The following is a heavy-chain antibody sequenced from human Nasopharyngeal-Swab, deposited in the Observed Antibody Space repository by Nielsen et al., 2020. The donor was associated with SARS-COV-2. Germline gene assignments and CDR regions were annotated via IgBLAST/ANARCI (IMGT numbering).Heavy chain of an antibody. Sequence: GRSLRLSCAASGFTFSSYWMSWVRQAPGKGLEWVANIKQDGSEKYYVDSVKGRFTISRDNAKNSLYLQMNSLRAEDTAVYYCARGQVVPAAIRYNWFDPWGQGTLVTVSS. CDR3: ARGQVVPAAIRYNWFDP. D-gene: IGHD2-2*01. CDR2: IKQDGSEK. V-gene: IGHV3-7*01. J-gene: IGHJ5*02. CDR1: GFTFSSYW.